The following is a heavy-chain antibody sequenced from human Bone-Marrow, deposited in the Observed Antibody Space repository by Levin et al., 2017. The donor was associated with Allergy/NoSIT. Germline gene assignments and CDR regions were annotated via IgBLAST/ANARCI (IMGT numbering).Heavy chain of an antibody. CDR2: IIPIFDTP. D-gene: IGHD3-22*01. V-gene: IGHV1-69*13. Sequence: RASVKVSCKPSGGTFSTYAISWVRQTPGQGLEWMGGIIPIFDTPIYAQNFQDRVTITADESTSTAYMELSSLRSEDTAVYYCARDGAGYYDTSGYQGYFDSWGQGTLVTVSS. J-gene: IGHJ4*02. CDR1: GGTFSTYA. CDR3: ARDGAGYYDTSGYQGYFDS.